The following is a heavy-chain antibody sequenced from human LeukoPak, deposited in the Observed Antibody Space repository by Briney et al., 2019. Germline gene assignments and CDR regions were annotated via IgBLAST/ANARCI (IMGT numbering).Heavy chain of an antibody. D-gene: IGHD6-19*01. Sequence: SETLSLTCTVSGGSISSYYWSWIRQPPGKGLEWIGYIYYSGSTNYNLSLKSRVTISVDTSKNQFSLKLSSVTAADTAVYYCARDPHSSGWSNFDYWGQGTLVTVSS. CDR3: ARDPHSSGWSNFDY. CDR2: IYYSGST. CDR1: GGSISSYY. J-gene: IGHJ4*02. V-gene: IGHV4-59*01.